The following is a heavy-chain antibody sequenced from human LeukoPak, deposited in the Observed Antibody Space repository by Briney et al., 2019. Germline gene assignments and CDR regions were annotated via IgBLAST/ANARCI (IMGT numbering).Heavy chain of an antibody. V-gene: IGHV3-74*01. Sequence: GGSLRLSCAASGLTFSSYWMHWVRQAPGKGLVWVSRINSDVSSTSYADSVKGRFTISRDNAKNTLYLQMNSLRAEATAVYYCARDPSPKYYYDSSGYQDAFDIWGQGTMVTVSS. CDR2: INSDVSST. J-gene: IGHJ3*02. CDR1: GLTFSSYW. CDR3: ARDPSPKYYYDSSGYQDAFDI. D-gene: IGHD3-22*01.